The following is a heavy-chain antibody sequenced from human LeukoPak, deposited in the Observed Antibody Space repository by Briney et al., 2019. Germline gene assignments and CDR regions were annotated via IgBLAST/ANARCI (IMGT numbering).Heavy chain of an antibody. V-gene: IGHV3-30*02. Sequence: GGSLRLSCAASGFIFNTYGMHWVRQAPGKGLEWVPYISYDGSRKNYADSVKGRFTISRDNSKNTLFLQMNSLKAEDTAVYYCAKKLIGNVDYFDYWGQGTLVTVSS. CDR3: AKKLIGNVDYFDY. CDR1: GFIFNTYG. CDR2: ISYDGSRK. D-gene: IGHD2-8*01. J-gene: IGHJ4*02.